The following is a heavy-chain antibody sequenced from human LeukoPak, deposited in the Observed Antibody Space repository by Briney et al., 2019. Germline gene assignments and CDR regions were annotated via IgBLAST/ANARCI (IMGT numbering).Heavy chain of an antibody. Sequence: SETLSLTCTVSGGSISSSSYYWGWIRQPPGKGLEWIGSIYYSGSTYYNPSLKRRVTISVDTSKNQFSLKLSSVTAADTAVYYCASLSVAPTEIDYWGQGTLVTVSS. CDR3: ASLSVAPTEIDY. CDR1: GGSISSSSYY. V-gene: IGHV4-39*01. J-gene: IGHJ4*02. CDR2: IYYSGST.